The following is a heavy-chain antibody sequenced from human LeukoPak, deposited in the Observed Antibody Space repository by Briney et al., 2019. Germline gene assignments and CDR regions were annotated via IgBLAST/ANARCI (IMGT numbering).Heavy chain of an antibody. Sequence: GGSLRLSCAASGFTFSSYSMNWVRQAPGKGLEWVSSISSSSSYIYYADSVKGRFTISRDNAKNSLYLQMNSLRAEDTAVYYCARELVFIFGGDIVLDAFDIWRQGKILTLS. CDR1: GFTFSSYS. CDR2: ISSSSSYI. J-gene: IGHJ3*02. CDR3: ARELVFIFGGDIVLDAFDI. V-gene: IGHV3-21*01. D-gene: IGHD3-16*02.